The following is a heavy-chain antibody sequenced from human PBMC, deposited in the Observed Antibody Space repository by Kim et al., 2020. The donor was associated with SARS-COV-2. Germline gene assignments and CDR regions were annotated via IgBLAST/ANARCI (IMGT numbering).Heavy chain of an antibody. CDR2: INHSGST. CDR1: GGSFSGYY. J-gene: IGHJ4*02. V-gene: IGHV4-34*01. CDR3: AKGTSGYYCDY. D-gene: IGHD3-22*01. Sequence: SETLSLTCAVYGGSFSGYYWSWIRQPPGKGLEWIGEINHSGSTNYNPSLKRRVTISVDTSKNQFSLKLSSVTAADTAVYYCAKGTSGYYCDYWGQGTLVTVSS.